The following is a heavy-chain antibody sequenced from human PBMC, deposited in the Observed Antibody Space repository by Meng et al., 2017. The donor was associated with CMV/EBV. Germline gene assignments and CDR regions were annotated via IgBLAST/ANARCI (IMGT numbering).Heavy chain of an antibody. CDR1: GGSFSGYY. J-gene: IGHJ6*02. V-gene: IGHV4-34*01. D-gene: IGHD3-22*01. Sequence: SETLSLTCAVYGGSFSGYYWSWIRQPPGKGLEWIGEINHSGSTNYNSSLKSRVTISVDTSKNQFSLKLSSVTAADTAVYYCARGNGYYYDSSGYPLYYYYYGMDVWGQGTTVTVSS. CDR2: INHSGST. CDR3: ARGNGYYYDSSGYPLYYYYYGMDV.